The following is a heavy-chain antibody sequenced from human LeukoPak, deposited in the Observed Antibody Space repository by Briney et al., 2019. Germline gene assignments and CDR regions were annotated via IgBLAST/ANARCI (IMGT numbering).Heavy chain of an antibody. CDR3: ARGWQQLENWFDP. CDR1: GGSISSSNW. D-gene: IGHD6-13*01. V-gene: IGHV4-4*02. CDR2: IHHSGST. Sequence: SETLSLTCAVSGGSISSSNWWSWVRQPPGKGLEWIGEIHHSGSTNYNPSLKSRVTISVDKSKNQFSLKLSSVTAADTAVYYRARGWQQLENWFDPWGQGTLVTVSS. J-gene: IGHJ5*02.